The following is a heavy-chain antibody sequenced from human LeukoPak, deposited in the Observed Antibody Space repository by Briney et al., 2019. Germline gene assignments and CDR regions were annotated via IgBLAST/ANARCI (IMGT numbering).Heavy chain of an antibody. V-gene: IGHV3-30*04. Sequence: GGSLRLSCAASGFTFSSYAMHWVRQAPGKGLEWVAVISYDGSNKYYADSVKGRFTISRDNSKNTLYLQMNSLRAEDTAVYYCAKEWGFDPWGQGTLVTVSS. CDR2: ISYDGSNK. J-gene: IGHJ5*02. CDR1: GFTFSSYA. CDR3: AKEWGFDP.